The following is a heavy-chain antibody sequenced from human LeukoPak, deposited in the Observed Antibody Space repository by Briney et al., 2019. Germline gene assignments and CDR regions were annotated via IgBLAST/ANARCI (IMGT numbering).Heavy chain of an antibody. Sequence: GGSLRLSCTASGFTFGDYNMNWVRQAPGKGLEWVGYIRSRTHDGTAGYAASVEGRFTISRDDSENIAYLQTTSLKSEDTAVYYCSRGQQYSYGPEFDYWGQGVLVTVSA. V-gene: IGHV3-49*04. CDR1: GFTFGDYN. CDR3: SRGQQYSYGPEFDY. CDR2: IRSRTHDGTA. J-gene: IGHJ4*02. D-gene: IGHD3-10*01.